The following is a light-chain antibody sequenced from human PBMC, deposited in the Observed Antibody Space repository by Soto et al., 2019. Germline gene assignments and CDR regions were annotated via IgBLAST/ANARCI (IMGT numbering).Light chain of an antibody. CDR2: DAS. V-gene: IGKV3-11*01. CDR3: QQRSNWPPIT. CDR1: QSVSSY. Sequence: DIVMTHSPGTLSLSPVKRATLSCRASQSVSSYLAWYQQKPGQAPRLLIYDASNRATGIPARFSGSGSGTDFTLTISSLEPEDFAVYYCQQRSNWPPITFGQGTRLEIK. J-gene: IGKJ5*01.